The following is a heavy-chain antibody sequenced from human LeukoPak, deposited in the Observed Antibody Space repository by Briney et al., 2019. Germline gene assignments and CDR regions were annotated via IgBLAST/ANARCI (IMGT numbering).Heavy chain of an antibody. CDR1: GFTFSSYE. CDR3: AKDGATMGYYFDY. J-gene: IGHJ4*02. CDR2: ISSSGSTK. Sequence: GGSLRLSCAASGFTFSSYEMNWVRQGPGKGLEWVSYISSSGSTKYYADSVKGRFTISRDNSKNTLYLQMNSLRTEDTAVYYCAKDGATMGYYFDYWGQGTLVTVSS. V-gene: IGHV3-48*03. D-gene: IGHD5-12*01.